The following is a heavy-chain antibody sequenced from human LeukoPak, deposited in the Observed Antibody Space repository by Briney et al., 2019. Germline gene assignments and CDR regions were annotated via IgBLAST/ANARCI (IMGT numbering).Heavy chain of an antibody. V-gene: IGHV3-21*01. D-gene: IGHD6-13*01. J-gene: IGHJ4*02. CDR1: RFTFSSYS. CDR3: ARALKGPPSSWLDY. CDR2: ISSSSSYI. Sequence: NPGGSLRLSCAASRFTFSSYSMNWVRQAPGKGLEWVSSISSSSSYIYYADSVKGRFTISRDNAKNSLYLQMNSLRAEDTAVYYCARALKGPPSSWLDYWGQGTLVTVSS.